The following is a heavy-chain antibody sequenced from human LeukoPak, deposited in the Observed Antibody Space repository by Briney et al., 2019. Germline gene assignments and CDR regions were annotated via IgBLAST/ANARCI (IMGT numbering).Heavy chain of an antibody. CDR1: GFSLTTSGVG. D-gene: IGHD7-27*01. Sequence: SGPTLVNPTQTLTLTCAFSGFSLTTSGVGVAWIRQPPGKALEWLGLLYWDGDSRYSLSLKDRLTITKDTSKNQVVLRLINLDPVDTATYFCAHSLGRRKDYYYMDVWGKGTTVTVSS. J-gene: IGHJ6*03. CDR3: AHSLGRRKDYYYMDV. V-gene: IGHV2-5*02. CDR2: LYWDGDS.